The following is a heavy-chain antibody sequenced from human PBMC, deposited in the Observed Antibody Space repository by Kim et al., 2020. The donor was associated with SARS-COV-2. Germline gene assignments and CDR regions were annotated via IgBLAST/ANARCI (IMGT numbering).Heavy chain of an antibody. Sequence: SNPSLKSRVTISVDTSKNQFSLKLSSVTAADTAVYYCARGTSEYPHWFDPWGQGTLVTVSS. V-gene: IGHV4-61*02. D-gene: IGHD2-2*01. CDR3: ARGTSEYPHWFDP. J-gene: IGHJ5*02.